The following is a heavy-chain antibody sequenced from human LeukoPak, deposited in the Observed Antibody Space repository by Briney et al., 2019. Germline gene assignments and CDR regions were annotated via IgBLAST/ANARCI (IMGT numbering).Heavy chain of an antibody. CDR1: GFTFSHYG. D-gene: IGHD2-2*01. J-gene: IGHJ3*02. CDR3: ARIDIAVASAFILDAFGI. V-gene: IGHV3-30*03. Sequence: GGSLRLSCAASGFTFSHYGVHWVRQAPGKGLEWVAVISYDGSNKYYADSVKGRFTISRDNSKNTVFLEMNSLRAEDTAVYHCARIDIAVASAFILDAFGIWGQGTMVTVSS. CDR2: ISYDGSNK.